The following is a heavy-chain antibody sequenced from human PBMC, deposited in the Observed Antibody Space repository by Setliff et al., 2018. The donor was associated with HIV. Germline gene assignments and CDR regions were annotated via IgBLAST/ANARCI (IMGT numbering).Heavy chain of an antibody. D-gene: IGHD3-10*01. CDR2: IYHSGST. CDR3: ARDHGSGSYYPYY. J-gene: IGHJ4*02. Sequence: PSETLSLTCAVSGYSISSGYYWGWIRQPPGKGLEWIGSIYHSGSTYYNPSLKSRVTISVDTSKNQFSLKLSSVTAADTAVYHCARDHGSGSYYPYYWGQGTLVTVSS. CDR1: GYSISSGYY. V-gene: IGHV4-38-2*02.